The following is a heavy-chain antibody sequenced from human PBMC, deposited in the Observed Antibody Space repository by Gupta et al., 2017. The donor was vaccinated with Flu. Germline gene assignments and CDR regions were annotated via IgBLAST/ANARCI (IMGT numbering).Heavy chain of an antibody. V-gene: IGHV4-59*08. D-gene: IGHD2-2*01. CDR1: SINNYH. Sequence: SINNYHWSWIRQFPGKGLEWIGYISYSGNVNYNPALKSRVTISVDTSQTQFSLKLTSLSAADTAVYYCSSPNQGPYAFDIWGRGTMVTVSS. J-gene: IGHJ3*02. CDR2: ISYSGNV. CDR3: SSPNQGPYAFDI.